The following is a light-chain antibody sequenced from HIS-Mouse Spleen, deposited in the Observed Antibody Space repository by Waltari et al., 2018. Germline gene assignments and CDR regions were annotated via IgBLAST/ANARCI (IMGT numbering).Light chain of an antibody. CDR2: DAS. V-gene: IGKV1-33*01. CDR3: QQYDNLPLFT. CDR1: QDISNY. J-gene: IGKJ3*01. Sequence: DIQMTQSPSSLSASVGDRVTITCQASQDISNYLNWYHQKPGKAPKLLIYDASNLETGVPSRFSGSGSGTDFTFTISSLQPEDIATYYCQQYDNLPLFTFGPGTKVDIK.